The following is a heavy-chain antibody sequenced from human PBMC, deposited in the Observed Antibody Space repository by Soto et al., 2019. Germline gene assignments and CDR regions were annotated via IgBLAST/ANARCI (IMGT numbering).Heavy chain of an antibody. V-gene: IGHV5-51*01. D-gene: IGHD2-8*01. CDR3: ARVDCTNGVCYTRTHHFDY. CDR1: GYSFTSYW. CDR2: IYPGDSDT. Sequence: LGESLKLSCKGSGYSFTSYWIGWVRQMPGKGLEWMGIIYPGDSDTRYSPSFQGQVTISADKSISTAYLQWSSLKASDTAMYYRARVDCTNGVCYTRTHHFDYWGQGTLVTVSS. J-gene: IGHJ4*02.